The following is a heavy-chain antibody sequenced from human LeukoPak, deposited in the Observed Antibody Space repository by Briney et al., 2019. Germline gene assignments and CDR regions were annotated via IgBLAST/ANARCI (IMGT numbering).Heavy chain of an antibody. CDR3: ATQYYYYYMDV. CDR1: GFTFSNYE. J-gene: IGHJ6*03. Sequence: PGGSLRLSCAASGFTFSNYEMNWVRQAPGKGLEWVSYISSSGSTIYYADSVKGRFTISRDNAKNSLYLQMNSLRAEDTAVYYCATQYYYYYMDVWGKGTTVTISS. CDR2: ISSSGSTI. V-gene: IGHV3-48*03.